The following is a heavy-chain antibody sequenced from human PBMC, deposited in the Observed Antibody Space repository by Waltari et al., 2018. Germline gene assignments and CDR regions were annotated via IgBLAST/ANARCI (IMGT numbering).Heavy chain of an antibody. J-gene: IGHJ4*02. CDR1: GFTLSRYW. V-gene: IGHV3-74*01. CDR2: INSDGSST. Sequence: EVQLVGSGGGLVQPGGSLRLSCAASGFTLSRYWENWVRQAQGKGTVWVSRINSDGSSTSYADSVKGRFTISRDNAKNTLYLQMNSLRAEDTAVYYCARDAGYYDSSGYIKDYWGQGTLVTVSS. CDR3: ARDAGYYDSSGYIKDY. D-gene: IGHD3-22*01.